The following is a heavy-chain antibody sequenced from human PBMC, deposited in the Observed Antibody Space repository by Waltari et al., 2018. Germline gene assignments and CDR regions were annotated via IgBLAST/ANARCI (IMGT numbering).Heavy chain of an antibody. Sequence: QVQLVQSGPEVKKPGASMKVPCKASGYTFINYGMSWVRQAPGQGLEWMGWISAYNDNTNYAQKFQGRLTMTTDKSTSTASMELTSLSSDDTAVYYCARDRPFGDFWSAYYPTGYHYGLDVWGQGTTVTVTS. J-gene: IGHJ6*02. CDR1: GYTFINYG. CDR2: ISAYNDNT. D-gene: IGHD3-3*01. CDR3: ARDRPFGDFWSAYYPTGYHYGLDV. V-gene: IGHV1-18*01.